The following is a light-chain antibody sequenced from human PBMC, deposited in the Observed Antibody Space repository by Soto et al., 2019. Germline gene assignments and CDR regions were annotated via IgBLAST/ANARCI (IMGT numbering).Light chain of an antibody. Sequence: QSVLTQPPSASGTPGQRVTISCSGSSSNIGSNYVYWYQQLPGTAPKLLIYNNNQWPSGVPDRISGSKSGISASLAISGLRSEDEADYYCAAWDDSLSGVVFGGGTKLTVL. CDR1: SSNIGSNY. V-gene: IGLV1-47*01. CDR3: AAWDDSLSGVV. J-gene: IGLJ2*01. CDR2: NNN.